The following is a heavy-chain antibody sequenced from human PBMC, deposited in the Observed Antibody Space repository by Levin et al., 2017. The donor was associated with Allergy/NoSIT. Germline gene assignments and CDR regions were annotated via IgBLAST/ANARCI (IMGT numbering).Heavy chain of an antibody. CDR3: ARLGRGYTYGSRWVDP. CDR1: GESLTYYY. D-gene: IGHD5-18*01. V-gene: IGHV4-34*01. J-gene: IGHJ5*02. Sequence: ASETLSLTCAVYGESLTYYYWSWIRQPPGKGLEWIGEINHSGSTNYNPSLKSRVTISVDTSKNQFSLKLSSVTAADTAVYYCARLGRGYTYGSRWVDPWGQGSLVTVSS. CDR2: INHSGST.